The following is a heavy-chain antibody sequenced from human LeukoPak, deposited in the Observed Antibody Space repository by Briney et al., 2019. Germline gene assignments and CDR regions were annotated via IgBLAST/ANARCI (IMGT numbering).Heavy chain of an antibody. Sequence: ASVKVSCKASGYTFTSYGISWVRQAPGQGLEWMGWISAYNGNTNYAQKLQGRVTMTTDTSTSTAYMGLRSLRSDDTAVYYCARVRFHGDPADYWGQGTLVTVSS. V-gene: IGHV1-18*01. J-gene: IGHJ4*02. CDR2: ISAYNGNT. CDR3: ARVRFHGDPADY. CDR1: GYTFTSYG. D-gene: IGHD2-21*02.